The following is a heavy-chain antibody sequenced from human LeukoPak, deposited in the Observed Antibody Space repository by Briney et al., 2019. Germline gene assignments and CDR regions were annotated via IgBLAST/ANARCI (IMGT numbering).Heavy chain of an antibody. V-gene: IGHV3-74*01. J-gene: IGHJ4*02. CDR3: ASRYYYDSSGRDY. Sequence: PGGSLRLSCAASGFTFSSYWMHWVRQAPGKGLVWVSRINSDGSSTSYADSVKGRFTISRDNAKNTLYLQMNSLRAEDTAVYYCASRYYYDSSGRDYWGQGTLVTVSP. CDR1: GFTFSSYW. CDR2: INSDGSST. D-gene: IGHD3-22*01.